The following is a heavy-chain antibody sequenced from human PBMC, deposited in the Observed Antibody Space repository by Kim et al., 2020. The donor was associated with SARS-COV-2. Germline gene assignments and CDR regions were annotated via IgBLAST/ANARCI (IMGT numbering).Heavy chain of an antibody. D-gene: IGHD6-13*01. CDR2: FVYSGST. CDR1: GASVTSSNFF. V-gene: IGHV4-39*01. J-gene: IGHJ5*02. Sequence: SETLSLTCTVSGASVTSSNFFWAWIRQPPGTGLEWIASFVYSGSTYYNPFLNSRVATSVDTSKNQFSLKLSSVTAADTALYYCARHPPWAAEKGGFDPWGQGSLVTVSS. CDR3: ARHPPWAAEKGGFDP.